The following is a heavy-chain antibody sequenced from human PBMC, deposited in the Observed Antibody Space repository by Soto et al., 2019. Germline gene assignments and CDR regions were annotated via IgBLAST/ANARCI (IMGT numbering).Heavy chain of an antibody. V-gene: IGHV1-46*01. Sequence: ASVKVSCKASGYTFTSYYMHWVRQAPGQGLEWMGIINPSGGSTSYAQKFQGRVTMTRDTSTSTVYMELSSLRSEDTAVYYCARVGTMVRGARGNYFDYWGQGTLVTVSS. CDR2: INPSGGST. D-gene: IGHD3-10*01. CDR1: GYTFTSYY. CDR3: ARVGTMVRGARGNYFDY. J-gene: IGHJ4*02.